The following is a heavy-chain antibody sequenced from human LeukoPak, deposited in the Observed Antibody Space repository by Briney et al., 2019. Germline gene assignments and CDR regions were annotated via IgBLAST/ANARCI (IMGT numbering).Heavy chain of an antibody. D-gene: IGHD6-13*01. CDR1: GGSISSSSYY. CDR3: ARHGTRYSSSWIVY. Sequence: PSETLSLTCTVSGGSISSSSYYWGWIRQPPGKGLEWIGSIYYSGSTYYNPSLKSRVTISVDTSKNQFSRKLSSVDAAAPAVYYCARHGTRYSSSWIVYWGQGTLVTVS. V-gene: IGHV4-39*01. J-gene: IGHJ4*02. CDR2: IYYSGST.